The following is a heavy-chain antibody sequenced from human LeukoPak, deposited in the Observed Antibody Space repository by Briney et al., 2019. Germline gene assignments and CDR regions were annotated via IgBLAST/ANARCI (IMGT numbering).Heavy chain of an antibody. D-gene: IGHD3-22*01. J-gene: IGHJ4*02. CDR2: ISGSGGST. Sequence: GGSLRLSCAASGFTFSSYAMSWIRQAPGKGLEWVSAISGSGGSTYYADSVKGRFTISRDNSKNTLYLQMNSLRAEDTAVYYCAKYYYDSSGYYYVLLDYWGQGTLVTVSS. CDR1: GFTFSSYA. V-gene: IGHV3-23*01. CDR3: AKYYYDSSGYYYVLLDY.